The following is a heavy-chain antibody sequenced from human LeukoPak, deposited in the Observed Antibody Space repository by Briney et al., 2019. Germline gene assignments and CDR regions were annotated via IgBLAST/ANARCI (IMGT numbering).Heavy chain of an antibody. CDR1: GGSFSGYY. J-gene: IGHJ6*02. V-gene: IGHV4-34*01. CDR3: ARGNIVVVPAAIGSAYYYYGMDV. D-gene: IGHD2-2*01. Sequence: PSGTLSLTCAVYGGSFSGYYWSWIRQPPGKGLEWIGEINHSGSTNYNPSLKSRVTISVDTSKNQFSLKLSSATAADTAVYYCARGNIVVVPAAIGSAYYYYGMDVWGQGTTVTVSS. CDR2: INHSGST.